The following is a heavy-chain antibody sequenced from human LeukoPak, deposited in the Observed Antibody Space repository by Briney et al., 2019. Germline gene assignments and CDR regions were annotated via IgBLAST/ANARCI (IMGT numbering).Heavy chain of an antibody. CDR3: ARSGGIAYCGGDCYLGLAFDI. D-gene: IGHD2-21*02. CDR2: IYSGGST. V-gene: IGHV3-66*01. Sequence: GGSLRLSCAASGFTVSSNYMSWVRQAPGKGLEWVSVIYSGGSTYYADSVKGRFTISRDNSKNTLYLQMNSLRAEDTAVYYCARSGGIAYCGGDCYLGLAFDIWGQGTMVTVSS. J-gene: IGHJ3*02. CDR1: GFTVSSNY.